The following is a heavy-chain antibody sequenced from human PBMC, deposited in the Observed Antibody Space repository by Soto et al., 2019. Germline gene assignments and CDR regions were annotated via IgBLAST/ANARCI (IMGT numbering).Heavy chain of an antibody. D-gene: IGHD2-2*01. J-gene: IGHJ4*02. V-gene: IGHV4-30-4*01. CDR1: GGSISSGDYY. CDR3: ASRKGPPFFSY. Sequence: SETLSLTCTVSGGSISSGDYYWSWIRQPPGKGLEWIGSIYYSGSPYYNPSLKSRVTISVDTSKNQFSLKLSSVTAADTAVYYCASRKGPPFFSYGGQGPLVTFPS. CDR2: IYYSGSP.